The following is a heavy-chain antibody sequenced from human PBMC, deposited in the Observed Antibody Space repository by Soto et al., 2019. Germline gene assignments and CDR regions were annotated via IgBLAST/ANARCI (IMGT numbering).Heavy chain of an antibody. CDR1: GGTFSSYT. J-gene: IGHJ6*02. CDR3: AGARPPYLDYYDSSPLDV. D-gene: IGHD3-22*01. CDR2: IIPILGIA. V-gene: IGHV1-69*02. Sequence: ASVKVSCKASGGTFSSYTISWVRQAPGQGLEWMGRIIPILGIANYAQKFQGRVTITADKSTSTAYMELSSLRSEDTAVYYCAGARPPYLDYYDSSPLDVWGQGTTVTVSS.